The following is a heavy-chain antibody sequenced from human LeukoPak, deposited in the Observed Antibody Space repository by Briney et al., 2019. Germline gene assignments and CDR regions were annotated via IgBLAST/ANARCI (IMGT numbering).Heavy chain of an antibody. J-gene: IGHJ4*02. Sequence: ASVKVSCKASGYNFTDYYIHWVRQAPGQGLEWMGIINPSGGSTSYAQKFQGRVTMTRDTSTSTVYMELSSLRSEDTAVYYCASSYSSSWYKGAFDYWGQGTLVTVSS. CDR3: ASSYSSSWYKGAFDY. V-gene: IGHV1-46*01. D-gene: IGHD6-13*01. CDR1: GYNFTDYY. CDR2: INPSGGST.